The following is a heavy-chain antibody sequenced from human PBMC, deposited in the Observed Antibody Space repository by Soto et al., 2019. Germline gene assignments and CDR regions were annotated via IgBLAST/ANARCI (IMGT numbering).Heavy chain of an antibody. CDR2: ISGSGGNT. J-gene: IGHJ4*02. CDR1: GFTFSSYV. D-gene: IGHD3-3*01. CDR3: AKGWNYDFWSGYSIRFDS. Sequence: GGSLRLSCAGSGFTFSSYVMSWVRQAPWKGLEWVSAISGSGGNTYYADSVKGRFTISRDNSKNTLYLQMNSLRAEDTAVYYCAKGWNYDFWSGYSIRFDSWGQGALVTVSS. V-gene: IGHV3-23*01.